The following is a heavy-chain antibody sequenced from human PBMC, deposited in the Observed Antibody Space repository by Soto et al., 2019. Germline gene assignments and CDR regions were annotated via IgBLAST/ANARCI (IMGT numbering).Heavy chain of an antibody. CDR3: ARDLGVTATGPSLDY. CDR2: ISSTSAYI. V-gene: IGHV3-21*01. D-gene: IGHD6-25*01. J-gene: IGHJ4*02. Sequence: PGGSLRLSCAASGFTFRTYSMNWVRQAPGKGLEWVSAISSTSAYIFYADSVKGRFTISRDNAKNSLYLQMNSLRAEDTAVYSCARDLGVTATGPSLDYWGQGTQVTFSS. CDR1: GFTFRTYS.